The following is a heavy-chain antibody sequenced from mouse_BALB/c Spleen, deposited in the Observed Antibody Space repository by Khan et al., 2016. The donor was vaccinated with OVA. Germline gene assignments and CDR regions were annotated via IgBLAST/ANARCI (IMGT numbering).Heavy chain of an antibody. J-gene: IGHJ4*01. CDR1: GFSLTNYG. D-gene: IGHD2-10*01. V-gene: IGHV2-6-1*01. CDR2: IWSDGST. CDR3: ARQPYYHYNIMDY. Sequence: QVQLKESGPGLVAPSQSPSITCTISGFSLTNYGVHWVRQPPGKGLEWLVVIWSDGSTTYNSALRSRLTISKDNSKSQVSLIMNSLQTDDTAMYFCARQPYYHYNIMDYWGQGTSVTVSS.